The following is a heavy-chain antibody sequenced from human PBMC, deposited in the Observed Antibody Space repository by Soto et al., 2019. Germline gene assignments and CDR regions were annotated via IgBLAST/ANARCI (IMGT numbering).Heavy chain of an antibody. CDR3: ARRYGYSFDY. V-gene: IGHV4-61*01. Sequence: SETLSLTCTVSGGSISSGNIYWSWIWQPPGKGLEWIGYIYYSGSTNYNPSLKSRVTILVDTSKNQFSLKLSSVTAADTAVYYCARRYGYSFDYWGQGTLVTVSS. CDR1: GGSISSGNIY. CDR2: IYYSGST. D-gene: IGHD1-1*01. J-gene: IGHJ4*02.